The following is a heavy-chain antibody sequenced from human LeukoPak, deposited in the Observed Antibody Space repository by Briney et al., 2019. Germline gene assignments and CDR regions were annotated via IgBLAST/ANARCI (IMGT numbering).Heavy chain of an antibody. V-gene: IGHV4-30-4*08. CDR3: ARSPSSYSPPNYHYYYMDV. J-gene: IGHJ6*03. CDR2: IYYSGST. D-gene: IGHD6-6*01. CDR1: GGSISSGDYY. Sequence: PSETLSLTCSVSGGSISSGDYYWSWIRQPPGKGLGWIGYIYYSGSTYYNPSLKSRVTISVDTSKNQFSLKLSSVTAADTAVYYCARSPSSYSPPNYHYYYMDVWGKGTTVTVSS.